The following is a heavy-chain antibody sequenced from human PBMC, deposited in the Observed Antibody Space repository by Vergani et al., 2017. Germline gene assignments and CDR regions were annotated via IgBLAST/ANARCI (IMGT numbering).Heavy chain of an antibody. J-gene: IGHJ4*02. CDR2: IYYSGST. D-gene: IGHD3-9*01. CDR3: ARAYYDILTGYDY. CDR1: GCSISSYY. V-gene: IGHV4-59*01. Sequence: QVQLQESGPGLVKPSETLSLTCTVSGCSISSYYWSWIRQPPGKGLEWIGYIYYSGSTNYNPSLKSRVTISVDTSKNQFSLKLSSVTAADTAVYYCARAYYDILTGYDYWGQGTLVTVSS.